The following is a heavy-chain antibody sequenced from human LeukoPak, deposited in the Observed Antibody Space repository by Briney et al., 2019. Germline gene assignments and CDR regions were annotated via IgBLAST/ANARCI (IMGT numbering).Heavy chain of an antibody. V-gene: IGHV3-20*04. J-gene: IGHJ4*02. CDR1: GFTFDDYG. CDR3: ARDSPSSWYPDY. Sequence: GGSLRLSCAASGFTFDDYGMSWVRQAPGKGLEWVSGINWNGGSTGYADSVKGRFTISRDNARNSLYLQMNSLRAEDTALYYCARDSPSSWYPDYWGQGTLVTVPS. CDR2: INWNGGST. D-gene: IGHD6-13*01.